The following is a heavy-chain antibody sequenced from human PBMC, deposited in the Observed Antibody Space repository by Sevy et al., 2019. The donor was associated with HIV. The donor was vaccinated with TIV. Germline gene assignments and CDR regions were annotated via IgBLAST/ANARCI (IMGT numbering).Heavy chain of an antibody. CDR3: ARQDPTYYYGMDV. D-gene: IGHD1-1*01. CDR2: IYPGDSDT. J-gene: IGHJ6*02. CDR1: GYSFTSYW. Sequence: GESLKISCKGSGYSFTSYWIGWVRQMPGKGLEWMGIIYPGDSDTRYSPSFQGQVTISADKSINTAYLQGSSLKASDTAMYYCARQDPTYYYGMDVWGQGTTVTVSS. V-gene: IGHV5-51*01.